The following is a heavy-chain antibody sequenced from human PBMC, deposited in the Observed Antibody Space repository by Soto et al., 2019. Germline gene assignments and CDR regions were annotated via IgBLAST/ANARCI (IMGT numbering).Heavy chain of an antibody. CDR1: GGSITNYY. J-gene: IGHJ6*02. Sequence: QVQLQESGPGLVKPSETLSLTCTVSGGSITNYYCSWFRQPPGKELEWIGYIQYNGYSAYNLALKSRVTMSMDTSKTQFSLRLASVPATDTAVYYCARHGFGSLHGLVDVWGQGTTVIVSS. CDR3: ARHGFGSLHGLVDV. V-gene: IGHV4-59*08. D-gene: IGHD3-10*01. CDR2: IQYNGYS.